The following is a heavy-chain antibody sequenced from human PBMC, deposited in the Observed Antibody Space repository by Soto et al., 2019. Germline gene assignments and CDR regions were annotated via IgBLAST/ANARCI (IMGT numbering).Heavy chain of an antibody. Sequence: SETLSLTCTVSGGFISSYYWSWIRQPPGKGLEWIGYIYYSGSTNYNPSLKSRVTISVDTSKNQFSLKLSSVTAADTAVYYCARDQGTYYYDSSGYLDYWGQGTLVTVSS. CDR3: ARDQGTYYYDSSGYLDY. J-gene: IGHJ4*02. CDR2: IYYSGST. D-gene: IGHD3-22*01. V-gene: IGHV4-59*01. CDR1: GGFISSYY.